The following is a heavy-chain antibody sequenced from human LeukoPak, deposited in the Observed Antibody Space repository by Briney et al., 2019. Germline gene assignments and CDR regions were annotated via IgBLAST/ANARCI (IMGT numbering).Heavy chain of an antibody. V-gene: IGHV3-74*01. CDR2: INRDGSTT. J-gene: IGHJ4*02. Sequence: EGSLRLSCAASGFTFSSYGMHWVRQVPGKGLVWVSRINRDGSTTSYADSVKGRFTISRDNAKNTLYLQMNSLRAEDTALYYCARDLSGSSSSAYWGQGTLVTVSS. CDR3: ARDLSGSSSSAY. CDR1: GFTFSSYG. D-gene: IGHD6-6*01.